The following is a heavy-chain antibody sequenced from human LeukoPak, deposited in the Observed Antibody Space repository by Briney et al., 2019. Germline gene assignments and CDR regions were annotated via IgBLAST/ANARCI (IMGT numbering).Heavy chain of an antibody. V-gene: IGHV4-59*01. CDR3: ARDLGYCSSTSCYGWFDP. J-gene: IGHJ5*02. Sequence: SETLSLTCTVSGGSISSYYWSWIRQPPGKGLEWIGYIYYSGSTNYNPSLKSRVTISVDTSKNQFPLKLSSVTAADTAVYYCARDLGYCSSTSCYGWFDPWGQGTLVTVSS. CDR1: GGSISSYY. CDR2: IYYSGST. D-gene: IGHD2-2*03.